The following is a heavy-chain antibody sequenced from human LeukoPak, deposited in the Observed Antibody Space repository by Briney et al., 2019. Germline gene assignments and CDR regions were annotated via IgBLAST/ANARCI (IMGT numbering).Heavy chain of an antibody. V-gene: IGHV1-18*04. CDR1: GYTFTSYG. CDR2: ISAYNGNT. CDR3: ARGPPRALRYFDWHKNYYYYGMDV. Sequence: GASVKVSCKASGYTFTSYGISWVRQAPGQGLEWMGWISAYNGNTNYAQKLQGRVTMTTDTSTSTAYMELRSLRSDDTAVYYCARGPPRALRYFDWHKNYYYYGMDVWGKGTTVTVSS. D-gene: IGHD3-9*01. J-gene: IGHJ6*04.